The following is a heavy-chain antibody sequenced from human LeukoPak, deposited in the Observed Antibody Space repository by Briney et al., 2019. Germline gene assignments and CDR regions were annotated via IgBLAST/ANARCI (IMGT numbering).Heavy chain of an antibody. CDR3: AKDRGTLRFLEWSLEY. D-gene: IGHD3-3*01. Sequence: GGSLRLSCAVSGFTFSSYDMHWVRQAPGKGLEWVAVISFDGNNKNYADSVEGRFTISRDNSKNTLYLQMNSLRAEDTAVYYCAKDRGTLRFLEWSLEYWGQGTLVTVSS. CDR2: ISFDGNNK. CDR1: GFTFSSYD. J-gene: IGHJ4*02. V-gene: IGHV3-30*18.